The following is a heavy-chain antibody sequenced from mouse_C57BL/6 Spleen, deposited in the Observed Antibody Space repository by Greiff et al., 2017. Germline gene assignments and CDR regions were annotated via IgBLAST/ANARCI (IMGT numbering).Heavy chain of an antibody. CDR2: INPYNGGT. V-gene: IGHV1-19*01. CDR1: GYTFTDYY. J-gene: IGHJ3*01. CDR3: APNYDDGAWFAY. Sequence: VQLKESGPVLVKPGASVKMSCKASGYTFTDYYMNWVKQSHGKSLEWIGVINPYNGGTSYNQKFKGKATLTVDKSSSTAYMELNSLTSEDSAVYYCAPNYDDGAWFAYWGQGTLVTVSA. D-gene: IGHD2-4*01.